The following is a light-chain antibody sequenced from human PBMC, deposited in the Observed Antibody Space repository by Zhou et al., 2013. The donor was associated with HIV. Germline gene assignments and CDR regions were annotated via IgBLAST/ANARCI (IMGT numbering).Light chain of an antibody. Sequence: ESVLTQSPGALSLSPGETASLSCTAALYGHMTWYQKKPGQPPKLLIYATSKRASGIPDRFRGSQFGKQYILTITRMEPEDFAAYYCQQFHLFGQGTRLE. V-gene: IGKV3-20*01. CDR2: ATS. CDR1: ALYGH. J-gene: IGKJ5*01. CDR3: QQFHL.